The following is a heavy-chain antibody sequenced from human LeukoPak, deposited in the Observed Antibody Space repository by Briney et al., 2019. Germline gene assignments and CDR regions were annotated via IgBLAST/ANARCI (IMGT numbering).Heavy chain of an antibody. CDR1: GGSISSSSYY. CDR3: ARGTTCGGDCYFAFDI. D-gene: IGHD2-21*02. CDR2: IYYSGST. Sequence: SETLSLTCTVSGGSISSSSYYRGWIRQPPGKGLEWIGSIYYSGSTYYNPSLKSRVTISVDTSKNQFSLKLSSVTAADTAVYYCARGTTCGGDCYFAFDIWGQGTMVTVSS. J-gene: IGHJ3*02. V-gene: IGHV4-39*07.